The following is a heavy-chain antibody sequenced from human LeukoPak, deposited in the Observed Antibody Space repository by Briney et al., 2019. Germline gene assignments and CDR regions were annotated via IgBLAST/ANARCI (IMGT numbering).Heavy chain of an antibody. CDR3: TRDITDSSGITWFDP. Sequence: PGGSLRLSCAASGFIFSTYGMHWVRQGPGKGLEWVAVISHDVSFKSYADSVKGRFTISRDNSKNTLFLQMNSLRAEDTAVYYCTRDITDSSGITWFDPWAREPWSPSPQ. J-gene: IGHJ5*02. CDR2: ISHDVSFK. D-gene: IGHD3-22*01. CDR1: GFIFSTYG. V-gene: IGHV3-33*01.